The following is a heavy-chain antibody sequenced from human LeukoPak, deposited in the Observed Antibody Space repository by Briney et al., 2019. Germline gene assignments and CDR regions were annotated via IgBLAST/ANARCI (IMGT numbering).Heavy chain of an antibody. D-gene: IGHD3-9*01. CDR3: ARATLGEEDFDWLDDY. CDR2: IIPIFGTA. CDR1: GGTFSSYA. V-gene: IGHV1-69*13. Sequence: PVASVTVSCKASGGTFSSYAISWVRQAPGQGLEWMGGIIPIFGTANYAQKFQGRVTITADESTSTAYMELSSLRSEDAAVYYCARATLGEEDFDWLDDYWGQGTLVTVSS. J-gene: IGHJ4*02.